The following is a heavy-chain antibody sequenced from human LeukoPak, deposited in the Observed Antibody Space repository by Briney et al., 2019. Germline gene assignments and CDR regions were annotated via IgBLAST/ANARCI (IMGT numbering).Heavy chain of an antibody. CDR2: IYHSGST. D-gene: IGHD3-16*02. CDR3: ARLRITFGGVIAHGDY. Sequence: SETLSLTCAVSGYSISSGYYWGWIRQPPGKGLEWIGSIYHSGSTYYNPSLKSRVTISVDTSKNQFSLKLSSVTAADTAVYYCARLRITFGGVIAHGDYWGQGALVTVSS. J-gene: IGHJ4*02. CDR1: GYSISSGYY. V-gene: IGHV4-38-2*01.